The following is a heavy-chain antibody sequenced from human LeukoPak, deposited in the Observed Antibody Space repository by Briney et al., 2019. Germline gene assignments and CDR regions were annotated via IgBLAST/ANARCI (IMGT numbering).Heavy chain of an antibody. CDR2: IYYSGSA. CDR1: GGSISDYS. V-gene: IGHV4-59*01. J-gene: IGHJ4*02. Sequence: SETLSLTWTVSGGSISDYSWSWIRQPPGKGLEWIGNIYYSGSANHNPSLKSRVTISRDTSKNQFSLKLTSVTTADTAVYYCARAGGVKTAALDLDYWGQGTLVTVSS. CDR3: ARAGGVKTAALDLDY. D-gene: IGHD6-25*01.